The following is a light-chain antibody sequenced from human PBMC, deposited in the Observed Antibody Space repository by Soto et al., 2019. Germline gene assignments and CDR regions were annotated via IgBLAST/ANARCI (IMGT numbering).Light chain of an antibody. CDR3: AAWDDSLSVL. CDR1: SSTIGSNY. Sequence: QSVLTQPPSVSGTPGQRVTISCSGSSSTIGSNYVYWYQRLPGTAPKLLISGNNQRPSGVPDRFSGSKSGTSASLAISGLRSEDEAIYYCAAWDDSLSVLFGGGTKLTVL. CDR2: GNN. V-gene: IGLV1-47*02. J-gene: IGLJ3*02.